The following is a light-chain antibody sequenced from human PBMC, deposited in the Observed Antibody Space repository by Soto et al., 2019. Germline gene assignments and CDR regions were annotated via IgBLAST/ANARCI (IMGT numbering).Light chain of an antibody. CDR1: PRVSSSY. V-gene: IGKV3-20*01. J-gene: IGKJ3*01. CDR2: GAS. CDR3: PQYGSSLLR. Sequence: FKPSQDTLSFSPEGRAPLSCRARPRVSSSYLAWYQQKPGQAPRLLIYGASSRATGIPDRFSGSGSGTDFTLTSSRLEPVDCAVYSCPQYGSSLLRLGPGTKGD.